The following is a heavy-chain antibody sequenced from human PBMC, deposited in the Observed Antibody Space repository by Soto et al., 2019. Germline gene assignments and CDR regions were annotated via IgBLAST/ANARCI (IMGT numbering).Heavy chain of an antibody. D-gene: IGHD6-19*01. CDR2: IYPGDSDT. V-gene: IGHV5-51*01. J-gene: IGHJ3*02. CDR3: ARTFLIGGWYDAFDI. CDR1: GYSFTSYW. Sequence: EVQLVPSGAEVKKPGESLKISCKGSGYSFTSYWIGWVRQMPGKGLEWMGIIYPGDSDTRYSPSFQGQVTISADKSISTAYLQWSSLKASDTAMYYCARTFLIGGWYDAFDIWGQGTMVTVSS.